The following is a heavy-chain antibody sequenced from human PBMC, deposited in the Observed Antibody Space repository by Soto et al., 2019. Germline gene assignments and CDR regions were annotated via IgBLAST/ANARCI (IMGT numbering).Heavy chain of an antibody. CDR3: ARPLEQHQLGFGMDV. D-gene: IGHD6-13*01. CDR1: GFTFSDYY. Sequence: LRLSCAASGFTFSDYYMSWIRQAPGKGLEWVSYISSSSSYTNYADSVKGRFTISRDNAKNSLYLQMNSLRAEDTAVYYCARPLEQHQLGFGMDVWGQGSPVTVSS. J-gene: IGHJ6*01. V-gene: IGHV3-11*06. CDR2: ISSSSSYT.